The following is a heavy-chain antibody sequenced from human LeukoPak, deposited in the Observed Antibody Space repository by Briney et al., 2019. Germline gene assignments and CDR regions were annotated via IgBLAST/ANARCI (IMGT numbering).Heavy chain of an antibody. D-gene: IGHD3-22*01. Sequence: PSETLSLTCTVSAGSISSYYWTWIRQPPGKGLEWIGYIYYSGSTNYNPSLKSRVTISVDKSKNQFSLKLSSVTAADTAVYYCARPLYYYDSSGYHNWFDPWGQGTLVTVSS. J-gene: IGHJ5*02. CDR3: ARPLYYYDSSGYHNWFDP. V-gene: IGHV4-59*12. CDR2: IYYSGST. CDR1: AGSISSYY.